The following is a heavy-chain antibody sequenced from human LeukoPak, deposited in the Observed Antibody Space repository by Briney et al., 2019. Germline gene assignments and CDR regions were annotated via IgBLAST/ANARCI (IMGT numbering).Heavy chain of an antibody. CDR2: IYYSGST. CDR3: ARRRYLDDSSGYYLYYFDY. Sequence: PSETLSLTCTVSGGSISSSSYYWGWIRQPPGTGLEWIGSIYYSGSTYYNPSLKSRVTISVDTSKNQFSLKLSSVTAADTAVYYCARRRYLDDSSGYYLYYFDYWGQGTLVTVSS. V-gene: IGHV4-39*01. D-gene: IGHD3-22*01. CDR1: GGSISSSSYY. J-gene: IGHJ4*02.